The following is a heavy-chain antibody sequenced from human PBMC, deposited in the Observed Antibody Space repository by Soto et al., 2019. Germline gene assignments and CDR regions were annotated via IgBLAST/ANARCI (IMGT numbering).Heavy chain of an antibody. CDR2: INPNGGDT. CDR3: ARCLPDAATDECGFDL. V-gene: IGHV1-2*02. J-gene: IGHJ5*02. CDR1: GYTFTGYY. Sequence: QVQLVQSGAEMRKPGASVKVSCRPSGYTFTGYYIHWVRQAPGQGLEWVGWINPNGGDTSYAQAFQGRVTMTRDRSISTAYMDLSRLTFDDTAIYYCARCLPDAATDECGFDLWGQGTLVTVSS. D-gene: IGHD2-2*01.